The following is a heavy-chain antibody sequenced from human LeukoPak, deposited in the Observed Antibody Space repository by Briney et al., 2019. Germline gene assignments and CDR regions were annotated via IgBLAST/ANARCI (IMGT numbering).Heavy chain of an antibody. CDR1: GGSFSAYS. V-gene: IGHV4-34*01. J-gene: IGHJ4*02. CDR3: ARGFSGFWEFDL. D-gene: IGHD1-14*01. CDR2: INFTGSTDTGTT. Sequence: ASETLSLTCAVSGGSFSAYSWNWIRQPPGKGLEWIAEINFTGSTDTGTTSYSPSLKRRVTISVDASKNQLSLHLRSATAADAGVYFCARGFSGFWEFDLWGQGTLVTVSS.